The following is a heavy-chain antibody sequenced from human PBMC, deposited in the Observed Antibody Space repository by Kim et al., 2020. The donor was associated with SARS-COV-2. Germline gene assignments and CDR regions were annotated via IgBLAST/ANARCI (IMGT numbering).Heavy chain of an antibody. Sequence: GGSLRLSCATSGFTFSSYAMSWVRQAPGKGLEWVSTISGTGGSTYYAASVKGRFTISRDNSKTTLYLQMNSLRAEDTAVYYCAKGWPLPRLEWLFPFFDYWGQGTLVTVSS. V-gene: IGHV3-23*01. CDR2: ISGTGGST. CDR3: AKGWPLPRLEWLFPFFDY. CDR1: GFTFSSYA. J-gene: IGHJ4*02. D-gene: IGHD3-3*01.